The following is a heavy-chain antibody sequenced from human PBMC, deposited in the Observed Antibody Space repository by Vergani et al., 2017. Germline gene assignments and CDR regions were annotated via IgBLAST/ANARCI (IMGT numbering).Heavy chain of an antibody. D-gene: IGHD2-15*01. V-gene: IGHV1-69*01. J-gene: IGHJ1*01. CDR2: IIPIFGTA. CDR3: ARGLRIRGGGGQYFQH. Sequence: QVQLVQSGAEVKKPGSSVKVSCKASGGTFSSYAISWVRQAPGQGLEWMGGIIPIFGTANYAQKFQGRVTITADESTSTADMELSSLRSEDTAVYYCARGLRIRGGGGQYFQHWGQGTLVTVSS. CDR1: GGTFSSYA.